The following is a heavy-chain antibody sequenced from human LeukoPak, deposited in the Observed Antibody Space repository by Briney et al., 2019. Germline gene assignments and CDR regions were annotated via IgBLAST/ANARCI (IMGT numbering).Heavy chain of an antibody. CDR2: INHSGST. CDR3: ARGPITMVRGLA. J-gene: IGHJ5*02. Sequence: SETLSLTCAVYGGSFSNYYWSWIRQPPGKGGERIGEINHSGSTNYNPSLKSRVPMSVDTSKNQVSLKLSSVTAADTAVYYCARGPITMVRGLAWGQGTLVTVSS. V-gene: IGHV4-34*01. CDR1: GGSFSNYY. D-gene: IGHD3-10*01.